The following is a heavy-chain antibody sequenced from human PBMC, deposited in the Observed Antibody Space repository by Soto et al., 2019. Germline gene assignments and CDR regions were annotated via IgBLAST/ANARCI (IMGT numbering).Heavy chain of an antibody. Sequence: SETLSLTCTVSGGSVSSGSYYWSWIRQPPGKGLEWIGYIYYSGSTNHNPSLKSRVTISVDTSKNQFSLKLSSVTAADTAVYYCARDLGIAARFRIAFDIWGQGTMVTVSS. CDR1: GGSVSSGSYY. D-gene: IGHD6-6*01. CDR2: IYYSGST. V-gene: IGHV4-61*01. J-gene: IGHJ3*02. CDR3: ARDLGIAARFRIAFDI.